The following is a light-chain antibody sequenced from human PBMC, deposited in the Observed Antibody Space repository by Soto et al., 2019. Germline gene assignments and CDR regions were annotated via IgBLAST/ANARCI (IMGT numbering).Light chain of an antibody. CDR1: QSVSSN. CDR3: QQYGTPRSVT. Sequence: EIVMTQSPATLSVSPGERASLSCRASQSVSSNLAWYQQKPGQTPRLLIFATSSRATGIPDRFSGSGSGTDFTLTISKVEPEDFAVYYCQQYGTPRSVTFGQGTRLEIK. J-gene: IGKJ5*01. CDR2: ATS. V-gene: IGKV3D-15*01.